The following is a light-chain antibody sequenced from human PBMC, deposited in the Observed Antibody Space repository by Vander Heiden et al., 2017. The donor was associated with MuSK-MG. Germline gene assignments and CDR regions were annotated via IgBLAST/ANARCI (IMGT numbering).Light chain of an antibody. V-gene: IGLV1-47*02. CDR2: SNN. CDR3: AAWDDSLSGVV. Sequence: QSVLTPPPSASGTPGQRVTISCSGSSSNIGSNYVYWYQQLPATAPKLLIYSNNQRRSGVPERFSGSKAGTSASMATSGLRAEDEADYYWAAWDDSLSGVVFGGGTKLTVL. J-gene: IGLJ2*01. CDR1: SSNIGSNY.